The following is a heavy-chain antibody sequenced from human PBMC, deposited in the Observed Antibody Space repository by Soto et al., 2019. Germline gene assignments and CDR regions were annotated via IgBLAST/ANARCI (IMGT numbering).Heavy chain of an antibody. Sequence: ASVKVSCKASGYTFTSYDINWVRQATGQGLEWMGWMNPNSGNTGYAQKFQGRVTMTRNTSISTAYMELSSLRSEDTAVYYCAGQRGYSYGVYGMDVWGQGTTVTVPS. J-gene: IGHJ6*02. V-gene: IGHV1-8*01. CDR2: MNPNSGNT. CDR3: AGQRGYSYGVYGMDV. D-gene: IGHD5-18*01. CDR1: GYTFTSYD.